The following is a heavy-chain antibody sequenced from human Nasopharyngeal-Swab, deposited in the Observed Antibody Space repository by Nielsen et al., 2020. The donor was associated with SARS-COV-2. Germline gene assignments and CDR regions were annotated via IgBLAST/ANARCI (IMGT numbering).Heavy chain of an antibody. CDR1: GFIVSSNY. V-gene: IGHV3-53*01. CDR3: ARGLESSGFSLFPEYYFDY. D-gene: IGHD6-19*01. Sequence: GESLKISCAASGFIVSSNYMSWVRQAPGKGLGWVSIIYSGGSTYYADSVKGRFTISRDNSKNTLYLQMNSLRAEDTAVYYCARGLESSGFSLFPEYYFDYWGQGTLVTVSS. CDR2: IYSGGST. J-gene: IGHJ4*02.